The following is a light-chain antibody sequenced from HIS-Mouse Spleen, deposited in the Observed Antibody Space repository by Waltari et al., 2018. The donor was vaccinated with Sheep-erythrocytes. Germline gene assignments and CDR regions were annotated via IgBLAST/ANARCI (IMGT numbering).Light chain of an antibody. CDR1: SRDVRRYNL. V-gene: IGLV2-23*03. J-gene: IGLJ2*01. Sequence: QSALTQPASVSGSPGQPLPLSCTGPSRDVRRYNLAPWYQQNPGKAPKLMIYEGSKRPSGVSNRFSGSKSGNTASLTISGLQAEDEADYYCCSYAGSSTFHVVFGGGTKLTVL. CDR2: EGS. CDR3: CSYAGSSTFHVV.